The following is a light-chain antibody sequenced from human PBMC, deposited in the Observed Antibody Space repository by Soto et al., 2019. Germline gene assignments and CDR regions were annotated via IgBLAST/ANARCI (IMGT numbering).Light chain of an antibody. Sequence: EIVLTQSPVTLSLSPGERATLSCRASQSVSSYLAWYQQRPGQAPRLLIYDAFNRAAGIPARFSGSGSGTDFTVTISSLEPEDFAVYYWQQRSNWPLTCGGGTKVEI. V-gene: IGKV3-11*01. J-gene: IGKJ4*01. CDR3: QQRSNWPLT. CDR2: DAF. CDR1: QSVSSY.